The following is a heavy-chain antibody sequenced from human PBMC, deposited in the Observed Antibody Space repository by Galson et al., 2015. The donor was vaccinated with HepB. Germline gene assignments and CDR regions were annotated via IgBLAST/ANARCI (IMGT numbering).Heavy chain of an antibody. CDR2: ISYDGSNK. CDR1: GFTFSSYG. CDR3: AKSLEPHWKESDYPHGMDV. V-gene: IGHV3-30*18. J-gene: IGHJ6*02. D-gene: IGHD4-17*01. Sequence: SLRLSCAASGFTFSSYGMHWVRQAPGKGLEWVAVISYDGSNKYYADSVKGRFTISRDNSKNTLYLQMNSLRAEDTAVYYCAKSLEPHWKESDYPHGMDVWGQGTTVTVSS.